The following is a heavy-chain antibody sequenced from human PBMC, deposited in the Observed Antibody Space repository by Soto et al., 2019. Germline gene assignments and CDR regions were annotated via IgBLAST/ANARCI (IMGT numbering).Heavy chain of an antibody. Sequence: QVQLVQSGAEVKKPGASVKVSCKASGYTFTSYNINWVRQATGQGLEWMGWMNPNNGNTGYAQNFQGRVTMSWDTCISSAYMELSSLRSEDTAVYYCARGPHPYFNDYGGQGTLVTVSS. J-gene: IGHJ4*02. D-gene: IGHD2-8*01. CDR2: MNPNNGNT. V-gene: IGHV1-8*01. CDR1: GYTFTSYN. CDR3: ARGPHPYFNDY.